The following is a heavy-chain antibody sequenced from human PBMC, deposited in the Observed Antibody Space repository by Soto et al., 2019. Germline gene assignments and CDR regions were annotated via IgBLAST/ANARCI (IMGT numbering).Heavy chain of an antibody. CDR1: GGSISSSSYY. Sequence: SETLSLTCTVSGGSISSSSYYWGWIRQPPGKGLEWIGSIYYSGSTYYNPSLKSRVTISVDTSKNQFSLKLSSVTAADTAVYYCARRPDIVVVPARGAFDIWGQGTMVTVSS. V-gene: IGHV4-39*01. D-gene: IGHD2-2*01. CDR2: IYYSGST. J-gene: IGHJ3*02. CDR3: ARRPDIVVVPARGAFDI.